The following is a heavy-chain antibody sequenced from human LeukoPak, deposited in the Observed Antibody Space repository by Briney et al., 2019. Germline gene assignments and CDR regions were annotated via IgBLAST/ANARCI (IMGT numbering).Heavy chain of an antibody. Sequence: PGGSLRLSCAASGFTFSSYAMSWVRQAPGKGPEWVSTISGSGGSTYYADSVKGRFTISRDNSKNTLYLQMNSLRAEDTAVYYCAKKRGSGSLYFDYWGQGTLVTVSS. V-gene: IGHV3-23*01. CDR2: ISGSGGST. CDR3: AKKRGSGSLYFDY. J-gene: IGHJ4*02. D-gene: IGHD3-10*01. CDR1: GFTFSSYA.